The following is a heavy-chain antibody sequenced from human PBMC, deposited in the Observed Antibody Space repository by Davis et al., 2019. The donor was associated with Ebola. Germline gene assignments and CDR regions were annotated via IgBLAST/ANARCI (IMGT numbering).Heavy chain of an antibody. CDR2: INHSGST. D-gene: IGHD5-24*01. CDR1: GGSFSGYY. Sequence: SETLSLTCAVYGGSFSGYYWSWIRQPPGKGLEWIGEINHSGSTNYNPSLKSRVTISVDTSKNQFSLKLSSVTAADTAVYYCARAPSRDGYNFGGAFDIWGQGTMVTVSS. J-gene: IGHJ3*02. CDR3: ARAPSRDGYNFGGAFDI. V-gene: IGHV4-34*01.